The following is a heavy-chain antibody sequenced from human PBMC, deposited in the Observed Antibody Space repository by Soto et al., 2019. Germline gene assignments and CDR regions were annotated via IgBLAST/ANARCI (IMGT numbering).Heavy chain of an antibody. CDR3: ARYDSSGYYWPYYYYGMDV. D-gene: IGHD3-22*01. V-gene: IGHV3-64*04. CDR2: ISSNGGNT. CDR1: GFTFSSHA. J-gene: IGHJ6*02. Sequence: GGSLRLSCSASGFTFSSHAMHWVRQAPGKGLEYVSAISSNGGNTYYADSVKGRFTISRDNAKNSLYLQMNSLRAEDTAVYYCARYDSSGYYWPYYYYGMDVWGQGTTVTVSS.